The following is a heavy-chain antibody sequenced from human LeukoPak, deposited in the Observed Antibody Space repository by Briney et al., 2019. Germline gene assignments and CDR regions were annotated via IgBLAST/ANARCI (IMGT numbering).Heavy chain of an antibody. D-gene: IGHD2-2*01. CDR3: ATAVPAAPDYYYYYTDV. CDR1: GGSISSSSYY. J-gene: IGHJ6*03. Sequence: PSETLSLTCTVSGGSISSSSYYWDWIRQPPGKGLEWIGSIYYSGSTYYNPSLKSRVTISVDTSKNQFSLKLSSVTAADTAVYYCATAVPAAPDYYYYYTDVWGKGTTVIISS. V-gene: IGHV4-39*07. CDR2: IYYSGST.